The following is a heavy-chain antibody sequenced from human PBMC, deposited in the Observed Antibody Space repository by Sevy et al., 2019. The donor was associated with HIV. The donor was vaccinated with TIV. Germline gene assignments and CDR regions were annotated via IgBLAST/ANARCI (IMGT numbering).Heavy chain of an antibody. J-gene: IGHJ4*02. Sequence: TLSLTCTVSGGSISRGGYYWSWIRQHPGKGLEWIGYIYYSGSTYYNPSLKSRVTISVDTSKNQFSLKLTAVTAADRAVYYWACISGYDYFDYWGQGTLVTVSS. CDR3: ACISGYDYFDY. V-gene: IGHV4-31*03. CDR1: GGSISRGGYY. CDR2: IYYSGST. D-gene: IGHD5-12*01.